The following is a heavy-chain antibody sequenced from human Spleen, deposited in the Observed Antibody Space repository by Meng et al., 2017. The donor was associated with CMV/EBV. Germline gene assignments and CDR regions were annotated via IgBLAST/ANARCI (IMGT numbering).Heavy chain of an antibody. D-gene: IGHD5-24*01. V-gene: IGHV4-30-4*08. CDR1: GGSISSGDYY. Sequence: VPVQESGPGLVKPSQTLSLTCTVSGGSISSGDYYWSWIRQPPGKGLEWIGYIYYSGSTYYNPSLKSRVTISVDTSKNQFSLKLSSVTAADTAVYYCARGGDGYRSRLFHFDYWGQGTLVTVSS. CDR3: ARGGDGYRSRLFHFDY. CDR2: IYYSGST. J-gene: IGHJ4*02.